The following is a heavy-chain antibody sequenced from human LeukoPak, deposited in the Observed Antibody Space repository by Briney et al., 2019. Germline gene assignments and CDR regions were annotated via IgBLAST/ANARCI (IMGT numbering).Heavy chain of an antibody. V-gene: IGHV3-30*03. CDR1: GFTFSNYG. Sequence: GGSLRLSCAASGFTFSNYGMHWVRQAPGKGLEWVALISYDGSNKYYADFVKGRFTISRDSSKNTLYLQMNSLGTEDTAFYYCARGYSSSWLGYFDYWGQGTLVTVSS. J-gene: IGHJ4*02. D-gene: IGHD6-13*01. CDR2: ISYDGSNK. CDR3: ARGYSSSWLGYFDY.